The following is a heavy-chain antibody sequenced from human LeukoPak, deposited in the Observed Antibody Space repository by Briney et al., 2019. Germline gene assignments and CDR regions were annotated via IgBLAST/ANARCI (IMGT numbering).Heavy chain of an antibody. Sequence: SVKVSCKASGGTFSSYAISWVRQAPGQGLEWMGGIIPIFGTANYAQKFQGRVTITTDESTSTAYMELRSLRSEDTAVYYCAGSKVDTVYYYYMDVWGKGTTVTVSS. V-gene: IGHV1-69*05. J-gene: IGHJ6*03. CDR1: GGTFSSYA. CDR3: AGSKVDTVYYYYMDV. D-gene: IGHD5-18*01. CDR2: IIPIFGTA.